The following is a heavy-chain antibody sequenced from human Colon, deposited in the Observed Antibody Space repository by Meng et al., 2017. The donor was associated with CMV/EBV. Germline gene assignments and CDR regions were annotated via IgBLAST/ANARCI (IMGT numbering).Heavy chain of an antibody. CDR2: ISTSGTNI. Sequence: GESLKISCETSGFTFSSYTMHWVRQAPGKGLEWVSSISTSGTNIYYADSVKGRFTVSRDDARDSLYLQLNRLRAEDTALYYCARDKGFLGGTFDYWGQGTVVTVSS. J-gene: IGHJ4*02. CDR1: GFTFSSYT. CDR3: ARDKGFLGGTFDY. D-gene: IGHD3-10*01. V-gene: IGHV3-21*06.